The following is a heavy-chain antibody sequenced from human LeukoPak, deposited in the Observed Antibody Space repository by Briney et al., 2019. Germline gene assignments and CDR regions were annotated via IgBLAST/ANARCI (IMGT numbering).Heavy chain of an antibody. V-gene: IGHV3-43*02. J-gene: IGHJ5*02. D-gene: IGHD2-15*01. CDR2: LIGNGSSA. CDR1: GFTFHDYA. Sequence: GGSLRLSCAASGFTFHDYAMYWVRQAPGKGLEWVSLLIGNGSSAYYADSVKGRFTVSRDNSKNSLYLQMNSLRTEDTALYYCAKDGGYCSDDTCCSWFDPWGHGTLVTVSS. CDR3: AKDGGYCSDDTCCSWFDP.